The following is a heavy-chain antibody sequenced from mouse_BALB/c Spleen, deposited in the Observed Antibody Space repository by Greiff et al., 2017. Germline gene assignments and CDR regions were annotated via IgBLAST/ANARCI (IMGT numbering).Heavy chain of an antibody. CDR1: GFTFSSYT. CDR3: ARHTYYGSSPYAMDY. CDR2: ISNGGGST. Sequence: DVKLVESGGGLVQPGGSLKLSCAASGFTFSSYTMSWVRQTPEKRLEWVAYISNGGGSTYYPDTVKGRFTISRDNAKNTLYLQMSSLKSEDTAMYYCARHTYYGSSPYAMDYWGQGTSVTVSS. V-gene: IGHV5-12-2*01. J-gene: IGHJ4*01. D-gene: IGHD1-1*01.